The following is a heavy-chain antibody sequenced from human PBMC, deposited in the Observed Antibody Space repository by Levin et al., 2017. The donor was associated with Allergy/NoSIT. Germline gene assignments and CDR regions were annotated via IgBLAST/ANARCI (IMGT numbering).Heavy chain of an antibody. Sequence: GGSLRLSCAASGFTFSSYGMHWVRQAPGKGLEWVAVIWYDGSNKYYADSVKGRFTISRDNSKNTLYLQMNSLRAEDTAVYYCARAHCTNGVGPWGYWGQGTLVTVSS. CDR1: GFTFSSYG. CDR3: ARAHCTNGVGPWGY. J-gene: IGHJ4*02. V-gene: IGHV3-33*01. D-gene: IGHD2-8*01. CDR2: IWYDGSNK.